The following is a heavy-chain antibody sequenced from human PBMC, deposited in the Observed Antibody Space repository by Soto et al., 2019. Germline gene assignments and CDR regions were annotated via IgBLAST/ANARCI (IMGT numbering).Heavy chain of an antibody. Sequence: SLRLSCAASGFTFSSYGMHWVRQAPGKGLEWVAVISYDGSKKYYVDSVKGRFTISRDKSKNTLYLQMNSLRAEDTAVYYCVKDPSGSWYYFDYWGQGTLVTVSS. V-gene: IGHV3-30*18. J-gene: IGHJ4*02. D-gene: IGHD3-10*01. CDR2: ISYDGSKK. CDR1: GFTFSSYG. CDR3: VKDPSGSWYYFDY.